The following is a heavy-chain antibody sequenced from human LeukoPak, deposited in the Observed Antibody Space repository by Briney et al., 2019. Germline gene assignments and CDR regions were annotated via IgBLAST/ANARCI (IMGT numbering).Heavy chain of an antibody. J-gene: IGHJ4*02. D-gene: IGHD3-3*01. CDR3: AKDTVITIFGVAPTSDDY. CDR1: GFTFSSYG. V-gene: IGHV3-23*01. CDR2: ISGSGGST. Sequence: PGGSLRLSCAVTGFTFSSYGMSWVRQAPGKGLEWVSAISGSGGSTYYADSVKGRFTISRDNSKNTLYLQMNSLRAEDTAVYYCAKDTVITIFGVAPTSDDYWGQGTLVTVSS.